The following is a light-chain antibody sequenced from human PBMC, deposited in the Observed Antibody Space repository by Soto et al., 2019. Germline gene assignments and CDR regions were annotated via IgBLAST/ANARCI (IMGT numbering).Light chain of an antibody. CDR3: QQRQYWPPIT. J-gene: IGKJ5*01. V-gene: IGKV3D-20*02. CDR1: QSVSSSY. CDR2: GAS. Sequence: EIVLTQSPGTLSLSPGERATLSCRASQSVSSSYLAWYQQKPGQPPRLLIYGASSRATGIPDRFSGSGSGTDFTLTISRLEPEDFAVYYCQQRQYWPPITFGQGTRLEIK.